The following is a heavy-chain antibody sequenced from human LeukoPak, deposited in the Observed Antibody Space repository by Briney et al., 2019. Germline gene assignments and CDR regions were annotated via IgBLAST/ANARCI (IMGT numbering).Heavy chain of an antibody. CDR3: ARDRIQLWSHDY. Sequence: PGGSLRLSCAASGFTFSGYWMSWVRQAPGKGVEWVANIKPDGSEKYYVDSVKGRFTISRDNAKNSLYLQMNGLRAEDTAVYYCARDRIQLWSHDYWGQGTLVTVSS. J-gene: IGHJ4*02. V-gene: IGHV3-7*04. D-gene: IGHD5-18*01. CDR1: GFTFSGYW. CDR2: IKPDGSEK.